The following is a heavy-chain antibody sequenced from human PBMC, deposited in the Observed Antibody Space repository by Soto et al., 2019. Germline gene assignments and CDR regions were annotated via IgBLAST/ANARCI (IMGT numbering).Heavy chain of an antibody. Sequence: SETLSLTCTVSGGSISDANYYWSWIRHHPGKGLEWIGYIYYTGTTYYSPSLESRVAISVDTSQNQFSLKLGAVTAADTAVYFCAXASISRCVDSSCPAWFDPWGQGTLVTVS. CDR1: GGSISDANYY. D-gene: IGHD6-6*01. J-gene: IGHJ5*02. CDR3: AXASISRCVDSSCPAWFDP. CDR2: IYYTGTT. V-gene: IGHV4-31*03.